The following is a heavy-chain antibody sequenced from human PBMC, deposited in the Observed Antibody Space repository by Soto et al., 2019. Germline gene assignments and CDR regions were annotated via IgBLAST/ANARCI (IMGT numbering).Heavy chain of an antibody. J-gene: IGHJ4*02. V-gene: IGHV3-23*01. CDR1: GFTFSSYA. CDR2: ISGSGGST. D-gene: IGHD6-13*01. Sequence: EVQLLESGGGLVQPGGSLRLSCAASGFTFSSYAMSWVRQAPGKGLEWVSAISGSGGSTYYADSVKGRFTISRDNSKNTLYLQMNSLRVEDTAVYYCSKRYSSSWYYFDYWGQGILERVSS. CDR3: SKRYSSSWYYFDY.